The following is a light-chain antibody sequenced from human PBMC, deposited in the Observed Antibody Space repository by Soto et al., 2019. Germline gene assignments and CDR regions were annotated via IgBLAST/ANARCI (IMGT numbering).Light chain of an antibody. CDR2: AAS. J-gene: IGKJ5*01. CDR1: QDISSW. Sequence: DIQMTQSPSSVSASVGDRVTITCRASQDISSWLVWYQQKPGKAPKLLIYAASSLQSGVPSRFSGSVSGTDFTLTISSLQPEDFATYYCQQANSFPRTFGQGTRLEIK. V-gene: IGKV1-12*01. CDR3: QQANSFPRT.